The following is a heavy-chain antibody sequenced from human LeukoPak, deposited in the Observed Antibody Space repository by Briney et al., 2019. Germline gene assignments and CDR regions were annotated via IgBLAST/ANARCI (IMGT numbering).Heavy chain of an antibody. V-gene: IGHV4-34*01. CDR2: IYYSGST. Sequence: PSETLSLTCAVYGGSFSGYYWSWIRQPPGKGLEWIGSIYYSGSTYYNPSLKSRVTISVDTSKNQFSLKLSSVTAADTAVYYCARRGYSYGYWFDPWGQGTLVTVSS. D-gene: IGHD5-18*01. J-gene: IGHJ5*02. CDR3: ARRGYSYGYWFDP. CDR1: GGSFSGYY.